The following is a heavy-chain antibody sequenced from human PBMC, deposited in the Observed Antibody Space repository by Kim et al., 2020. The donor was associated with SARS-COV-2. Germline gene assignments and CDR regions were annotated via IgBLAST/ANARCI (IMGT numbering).Heavy chain of an antibody. Sequence: VKGRFTISRDNSKNTLYLQMNSLRAEDTAVYYCAKDLAVVPAAKLNYFDYWGQGTLVTVSS. D-gene: IGHD2-2*01. CDR3: AKDLAVVPAAKLNYFDY. V-gene: IGHV3-23*01. J-gene: IGHJ4*02.